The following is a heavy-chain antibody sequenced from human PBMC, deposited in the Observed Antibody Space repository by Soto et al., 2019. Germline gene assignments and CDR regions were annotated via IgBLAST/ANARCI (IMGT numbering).Heavy chain of an antibody. V-gene: IGHV3-23*01. CDR3: ASAGGAARTYIYYYYGMDV. Sequence: GGSLRLSCVASGFTFSSYAMSWVRQAPGKGLEWVSAISGSGGSTYYADSVKGRFTISRDNSKNTLYLQMNSLRAEDTAVYYCASAGGAARTYIYYYYGMDVWGQGTTVTVSS. D-gene: IGHD6-6*01. J-gene: IGHJ6*02. CDR1: GFTFSSYA. CDR2: ISGSGGST.